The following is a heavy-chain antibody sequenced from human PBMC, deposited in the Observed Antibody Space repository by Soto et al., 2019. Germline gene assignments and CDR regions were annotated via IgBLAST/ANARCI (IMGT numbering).Heavy chain of an antibody. CDR2: VSHDGTKK. V-gene: IGHV3-30-3*01. J-gene: IGHJ3*01. Sequence: GGSLRLSCAASGFTYSTYTMSWVRQAPGKGLEWVAVVSHDGTKKYYGDSVKGRFIISRDNSKNMLYLQMNSQRADDTAVYYCARDHQELLQTDSFDLWGQGTVVTVSS. D-gene: IGHD1-7*01. CDR1: GFTYSTYT. CDR3: ARDHQELLQTDSFDL.